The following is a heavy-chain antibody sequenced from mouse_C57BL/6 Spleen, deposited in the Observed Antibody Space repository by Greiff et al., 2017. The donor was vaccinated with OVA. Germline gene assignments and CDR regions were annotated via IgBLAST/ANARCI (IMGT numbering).Heavy chain of an antibody. D-gene: IGHD2-10*01. J-gene: IGHJ4*01. CDR3: ARLDTYYGKGENYAMDY. CDR2: ISSGSSTI. Sequence: EVKLVESGGGLVKPGGSLKLSCAASGFTFSDYGMHWVRQAPEKGLEWVAYISSGSSTIYYADTVKGRFTISRDNAKNTLFLQMTSLRSEDTAMYYCARLDTYYGKGENYAMDYWGQGTSVTVSS. CDR1: GFTFSDYG. V-gene: IGHV5-17*01.